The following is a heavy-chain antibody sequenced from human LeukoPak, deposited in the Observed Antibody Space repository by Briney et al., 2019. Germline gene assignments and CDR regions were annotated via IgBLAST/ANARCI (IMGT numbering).Heavy chain of an antibody. Sequence: SETLSLTCAVYGGSFSGYYWSWIRQPPGKGLEWIGEINHSGSTNYNPSLKSRVTISVDTSKNQFSLKLSSVTAADTAVYYCAREAAPGWWFDPWGQGTLVTVSS. V-gene: IGHV4-34*01. CDR1: GGSFSGYY. CDR2: INHSGST. J-gene: IGHJ5*02. CDR3: AREAAPGWWFDP.